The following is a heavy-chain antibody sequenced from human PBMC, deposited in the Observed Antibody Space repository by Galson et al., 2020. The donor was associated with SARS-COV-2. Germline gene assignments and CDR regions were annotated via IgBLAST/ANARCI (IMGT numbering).Heavy chain of an antibody. Sequence: GGSLRLSCAASGFTFSTYWMSWVRQAPGKGLEWVANITHDGSEKYYVDSVKGRFTISRDNAKNSLYLQMNSLRAEDTAVYYCARLGGSSWDFDYWGQGTLVTVSS. CDR1: GFTFSTYW. D-gene: IGHD6-13*01. CDR3: ARLGGSSWDFDY. CDR2: ITHDGSEK. J-gene: IGHJ4*02. V-gene: IGHV3-7*01.